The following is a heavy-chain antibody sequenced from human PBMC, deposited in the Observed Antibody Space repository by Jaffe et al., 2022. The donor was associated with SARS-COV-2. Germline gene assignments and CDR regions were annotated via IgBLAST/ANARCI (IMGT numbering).Heavy chain of an antibody. CDR3: ARATRGSTSCCEFDH. CDR2: IYTGGGT. J-gene: IGHJ4*02. D-gene: IGHD2-2*01. V-gene: IGHV3-53*01. Sequence: EVQLVESGGGLIQPGGSLRLSCAASGFTVSSNYMSWVRQAPGKGLEWVSVIYTGGGTYYEESVKGRFTVSRDNSKNTMYLQMNSLRAEDTAVYYCARATRGSTSCCEFDHWGQGTLVTVSS. CDR1: GFTVSSNY.